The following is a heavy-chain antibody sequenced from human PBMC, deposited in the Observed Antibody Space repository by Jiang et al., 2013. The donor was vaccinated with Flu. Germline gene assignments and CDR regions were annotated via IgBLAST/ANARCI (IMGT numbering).Heavy chain of an antibody. V-gene: IGHV5-51*01. CDR1: GYIFTGYW. D-gene: IGHD5-24*01. CDR2: IYPDNSDT. CDR3: ARQGYSYFLGNGMDV. J-gene: IGHJ6*02. Sequence: GAEVKXPGESLKISCRASGYIFTGYWIGWVRQMPGKGLEWMGIIYPDNSDTKYSPSFQGQVTISADKSITTAYLQWSSLKASDTAMYYCARQGYSYFLGNGMDVWGQGTTVTVSS.